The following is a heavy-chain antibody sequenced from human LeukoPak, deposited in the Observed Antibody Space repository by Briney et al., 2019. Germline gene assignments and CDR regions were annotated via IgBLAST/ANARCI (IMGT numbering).Heavy chain of an antibody. Sequence: GGSLRLSCAASGFTFSSYSMNWVRQAPGKGLEWVSYISSSSSTIYYADSVKGRFTISRDNAKNSLYLQMNSLRAEDTAVYYCARLAVGAAYYFDYWGQGTLVTVSS. CDR2: ISSSSSTI. CDR1: GFTFSSYS. CDR3: ARLAVGAAYYFDY. J-gene: IGHJ4*02. V-gene: IGHV3-48*04. D-gene: IGHD2-15*01.